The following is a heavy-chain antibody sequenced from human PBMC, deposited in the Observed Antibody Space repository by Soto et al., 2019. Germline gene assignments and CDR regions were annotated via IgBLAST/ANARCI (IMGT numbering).Heavy chain of an antibody. CDR3: ASLHSGYAFDLDY. CDR2: IYYDGSP. CDR1: GDSIISGGYY. Sequence: SETLSLTCSVSGDSIISGGYYWAWIRQPPGKGLEWIATIYYDGSPYYNPSLKSRVVISVDTSRNQFSLKLSSVTAADTAIYYCASLHSGYAFDLDYWGQGTLVTVSS. V-gene: IGHV4-39*01. D-gene: IGHD5-12*01. J-gene: IGHJ4*02.